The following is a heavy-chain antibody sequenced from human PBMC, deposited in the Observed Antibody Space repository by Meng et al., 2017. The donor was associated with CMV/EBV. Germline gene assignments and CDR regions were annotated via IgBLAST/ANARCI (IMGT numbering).Heavy chain of an antibody. CDR1: GFTFSSYA. D-gene: IGHD4-17*01. V-gene: IGHV3-30-3*01. CDR3: ARNYYGDYVSFLDP. J-gene: IGHJ5*02. Sequence: QVQLVESXXXXXQXXRXXRLSGAASGFTFSSYAMHWVRQAPGKGLEWVAVISYDGSNKYYADSVKGRFTISRDNSKNTLYLQMNSLRAEDTAVYYCARNYYGDYVSFLDPWGQGTPVTVSS. CDR2: ISYDGSNK.